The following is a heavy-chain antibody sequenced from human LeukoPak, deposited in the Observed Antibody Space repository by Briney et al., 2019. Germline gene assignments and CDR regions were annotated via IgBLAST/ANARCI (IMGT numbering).Heavy chain of an antibody. V-gene: IGHV3-74*01. Sequence: GGSLRLSCAASGFTFSGYWMHWVRQAPGKGLVWVSRINFDGSSTTYADSVKGRFTVSRDNAKSTQYLQMNSLRAEDTAVYYCAKETRGFDYWGQGTLVTVSS. CDR2: INFDGSST. J-gene: IGHJ4*02. CDR1: GFTFSGYW. D-gene: IGHD4-23*01. CDR3: AKETRGFDY.